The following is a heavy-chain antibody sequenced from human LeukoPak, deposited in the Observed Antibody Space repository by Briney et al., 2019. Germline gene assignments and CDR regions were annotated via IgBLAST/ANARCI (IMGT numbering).Heavy chain of an antibody. D-gene: IGHD3-3*01. CDR3: ARVGFGFWGGYIGPRGNYFDY. J-gene: IGHJ4*02. V-gene: IGHV1-69*05. CDR1: GGTFSSYA. CDR2: IIPIFGTA. Sequence: ASVKVSCKASGGTFSSYAISWVRQAPGQGLEWMGGIIPIFGTANYAQKFQGRVTITTDESTSTAYMELSSLRSEDTAVYYCARVGFGFWGGYIGPRGNYFDYCGQGPLVTVS.